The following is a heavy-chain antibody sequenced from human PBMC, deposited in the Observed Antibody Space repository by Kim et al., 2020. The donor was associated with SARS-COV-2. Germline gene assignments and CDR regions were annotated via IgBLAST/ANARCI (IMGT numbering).Heavy chain of an antibody. J-gene: IGHJ5*02. Sequence: GGSLRLSCAASGFTFSSYAMSWVRQAPGKGLEWVSAISGSGGSTYYADSVKGRFTISRDTSKNTLYLQMNSLRAEDTAVYYCAKDARGASSWYFQPPCGFDPWGPGTLVPVSS. CDR1: GFTFSSYA. CDR2: ISGSGGST. V-gene: IGHV3-23*01. D-gene: IGHD6-13*01. CDR3: AKDARGASSWYFQPPCGFDP.